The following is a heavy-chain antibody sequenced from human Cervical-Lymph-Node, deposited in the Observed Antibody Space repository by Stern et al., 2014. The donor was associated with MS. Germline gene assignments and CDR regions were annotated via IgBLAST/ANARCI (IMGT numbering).Heavy chain of an antibody. Sequence: QLQLQESGPGLVKPSQTLSLTCTVSGDSISSGDYYWSWIRQPPGKGLEWIGYIGYSGSTYYNPSLKSRFTMSIDMSKNQFSLKMNSVTAADTAVYHCARTPMVYASWFDLLGQGTLVIVSS. V-gene: IGHV4-30-4*01. J-gene: IGHJ5*02. CDR2: IGYSGST. CDR1: GDSISSGDYY. D-gene: IGHD2-8*01. CDR3: ARTPMVYASWFDL.